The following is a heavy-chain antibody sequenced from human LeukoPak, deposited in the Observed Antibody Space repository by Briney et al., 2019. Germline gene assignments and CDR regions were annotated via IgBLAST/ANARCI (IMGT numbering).Heavy chain of an antibody. Sequence: GASVKVSCKASGYTFTSYGISWVRQAPGQGLEWMGWISIYNGNTNYAQKFQGRVTMTTDTSTSTAYMELRSLRSDDSAVYYCARGSYCGGDCYGWVDPWGQGTLVTVSS. V-gene: IGHV1-18*01. J-gene: IGHJ5*02. CDR2: ISIYNGNT. D-gene: IGHD2-21*02. CDR1: GYTFTSYG. CDR3: ARGSYCGGDCYGWVDP.